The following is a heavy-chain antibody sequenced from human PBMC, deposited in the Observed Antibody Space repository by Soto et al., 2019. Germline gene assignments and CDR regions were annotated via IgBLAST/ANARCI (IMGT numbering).Heavy chain of an antibody. V-gene: IGHV3-15*07. CDR3: TTVHFDVLTGSFDY. Sequence: EVHLVESGGGLVKPGGSLRLSCAASGFTLGNAWMNWFRQAPGKGREWVGRIKSKIHGGTTDYAAPVRGRFTISRDDSKNTLFLQMNSLKTEDAAVYYCTTVHFDVLTGSFDYWGQGTLVTVSS. CDR1: GFTLGNAW. CDR2: IKSKIHGGTT. D-gene: IGHD3-9*01. J-gene: IGHJ4*02.